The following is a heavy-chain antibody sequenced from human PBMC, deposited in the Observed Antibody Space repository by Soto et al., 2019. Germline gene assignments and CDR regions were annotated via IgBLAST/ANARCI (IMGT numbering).Heavy chain of an antibody. V-gene: IGHV3-30*18. CDR3: AKEQYYDSSGYGYYYYYGMDV. D-gene: IGHD3-22*01. J-gene: IGHJ6*02. CDR2: ISYGGSNK. CDR1: GFTFSSYG. Sequence: GGSLRLSCAASGFTFSSYGMHWVRQAPGKGLEWVAVISYGGSNKYYADSVKGRFTISRDNSKNTLYLQMNSLRAEDTAVYYCAKEQYYDSSGYGYYYYYGMDVWGQGTTVTVSS.